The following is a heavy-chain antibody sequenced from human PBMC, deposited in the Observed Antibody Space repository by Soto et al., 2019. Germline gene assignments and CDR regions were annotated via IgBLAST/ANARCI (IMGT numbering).Heavy chain of an antibody. CDR1: GGSISSYY. V-gene: IGHV4-59*01. J-gene: IGHJ6*02. CDR2: IYYSGST. D-gene: IGHD2-2*01. Sequence: SETLSLTCTVSGGSISSYYWSWIRQPPGKGLEWIGYIYYSGSTNYNPSLKSRVTISVDTSKNQFSLKLSSVTASDTAVYYCARASCSSTSCYAVGSDYYGMDVWGQGTTVTVSS. CDR3: ARASCSSTSCYAVGSDYYGMDV.